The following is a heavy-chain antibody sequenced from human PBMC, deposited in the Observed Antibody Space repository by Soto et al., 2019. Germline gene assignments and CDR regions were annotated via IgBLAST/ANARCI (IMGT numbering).Heavy chain of an antibody. CDR3: ASLSRLRGVWGNAFDI. V-gene: IGHV4-59*01. D-gene: IGHD2-8*02. CDR1: GGSISSYY. Sequence: SETLSLTCTVSGGSISSYYWSWIRQPPGKGLEWIGYIYYGGRTNYKPSLKSRVNISVDTSKNQFSLKLSSVTAADTAVYYGASLSRLRGVWGNAFDIGGQGTMVTVSS. CDR2: IYYGGRT. J-gene: IGHJ3*02.